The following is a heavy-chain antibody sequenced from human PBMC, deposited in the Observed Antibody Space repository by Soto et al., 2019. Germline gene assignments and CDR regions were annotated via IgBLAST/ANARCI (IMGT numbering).Heavy chain of an antibody. J-gene: IGHJ4*02. CDR3: AKRVRYLAGKAQWYFAY. Sequence: GGSLRLSCAASGFTFSSYAMHWVRQAPGKGLEWVSFISYDGSNKYYADSVKGRFTISRDNSKNTLYLQMNSLRAEDTAVYYCAKRVRYLAGKAQWYFAYGGQEPLVTVPS. CDR2: ISYDGSNK. CDR1: GFTFSSYA. D-gene: IGHD3-9*01. V-gene: IGHV3-30-3*02.